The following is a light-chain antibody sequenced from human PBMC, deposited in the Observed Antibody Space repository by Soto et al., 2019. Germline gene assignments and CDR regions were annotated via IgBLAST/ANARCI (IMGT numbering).Light chain of an antibody. Sequence: EIVMTQSPATLSVSPGERATLSCRASQSVTYNLAWYQQKPGQAPRLLVYGASTRATAAPPRFSGSGSGTEFSLTISSLQSEDFATYYCQQYSSWPRTFGQGSKVEIK. V-gene: IGKV3-15*01. CDR1: QSVTYN. CDR3: QQYSSWPRT. CDR2: GAS. J-gene: IGKJ1*01.